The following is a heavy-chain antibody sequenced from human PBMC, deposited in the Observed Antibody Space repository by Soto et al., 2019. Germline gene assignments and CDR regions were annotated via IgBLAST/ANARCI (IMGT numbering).Heavy chain of an antibody. V-gene: IGHV1-8*01. CDR1: GYTFTSYD. Sequence: QVQLVRSGTEVKKPGDSLKVSCKASGYTFTSYDVNWVRRATGQGPEWLGWMNPNTGDTAYAQKFQGRVTMTRNTSISTAYMELSSLRSDDTAVYYCARGVDYGEFAPWGQGTLVTVSS. CDR2: MNPNTGDT. D-gene: IGHD4-17*01. CDR3: ARGVDYGEFAP. J-gene: IGHJ5*02.